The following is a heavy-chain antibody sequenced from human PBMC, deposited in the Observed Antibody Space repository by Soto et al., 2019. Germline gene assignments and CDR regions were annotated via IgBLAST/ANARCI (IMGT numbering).Heavy chain of an antibody. Sequence: SETLSLTCDVYGWSFSGYIWTWIRQTPGKGLQWIGQINHSGSANYNPSLKSRVTISVHTSNSQFSLELSSVTAADTAVYYCARDLWGYSGTDCYPLDVWGQGTTVT. CDR2: INHSGSA. V-gene: IGHV4-34*01. J-gene: IGHJ6*02. CDR3: ARDLWGYSGTDCYPLDV. D-gene: IGHD2-21*02. CDR1: GWSFSGYI.